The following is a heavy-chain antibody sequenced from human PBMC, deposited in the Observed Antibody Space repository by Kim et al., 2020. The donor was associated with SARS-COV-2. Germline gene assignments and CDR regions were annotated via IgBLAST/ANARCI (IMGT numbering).Heavy chain of an antibody. J-gene: IGHJ1*01. CDR1: GFTLSQDL. Sequence: GGSLRLSCAASGFTLSQDLMNWVRQPPGAGSVWVCRIHIEVRMTEYVDSVKGLFTISRDNATNTRYLHMNSLRPEDTAVYYCARAGDYDRSGYYGCFHHWGQGALLTVSA. CDR2: IHIEVRMT. D-gene: IGHD3-22*01. CDR3: ARAGDYDRSGYYGCFHH. V-gene: IGHV3-74*03.